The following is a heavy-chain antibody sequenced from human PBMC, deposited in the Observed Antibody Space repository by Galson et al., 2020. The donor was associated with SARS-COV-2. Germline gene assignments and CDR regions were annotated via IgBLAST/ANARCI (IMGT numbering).Heavy chain of an antibody. CDR1: GYSFTGYY. D-gene: IGHD1-1*01. Sequence: ASVMVSCRASGYSFTGYYMHWVRQAPGQRREWMGWINPTSGGTNNAQQLQRRVTMTRDTTIITASMELSRMRSDDTAVYYCSEGDGYNFPPGYWGQGTLVTVSS. J-gene: IGHJ4*02. CDR2: INPTSGGT. CDR3: SEGDGYNFPPGY. V-gene: IGHV1-2*02.